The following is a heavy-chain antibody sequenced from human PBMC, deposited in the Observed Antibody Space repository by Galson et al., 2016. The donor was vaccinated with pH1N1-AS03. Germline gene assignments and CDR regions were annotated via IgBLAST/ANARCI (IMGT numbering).Heavy chain of an antibody. V-gene: IGHV3-30*03. CDR3: ARSQSFYVDYFDN. D-gene: IGHD3-10*02. J-gene: IGHJ4*02. CDR1: GFTFRSYG. Sequence: SLRLSCAASGFTFRSYGMHWVRQTPGKGLQWVAVISYDESKKLYADSVRGRSTIPRDNSKNTLYLQMNSLRPEDTAVYFCARSQSFYVDYFDNWGQGTLVTVFS. CDR2: ISYDESKK.